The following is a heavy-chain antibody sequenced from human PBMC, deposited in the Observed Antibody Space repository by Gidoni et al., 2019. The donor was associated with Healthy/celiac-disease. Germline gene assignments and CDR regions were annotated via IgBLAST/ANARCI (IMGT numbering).Heavy chain of an antibody. CDR2: ISAYNGNT. Sequence: QVQLVQSGAEVKKPGASGKVSCKASGYTCTSYGISWVRQAPGQGLEWMGWISAYNGNTNYAQTLQGRVTMTTDTSTSTAYMELRSLRSDDPAVYYCARSPIAAAGDYNWFDPWGQGTLVTVSS. CDR1: GYTCTSYG. CDR3: ARSPIAAAGDYNWFDP. V-gene: IGHV1-18*01. J-gene: IGHJ5*02. D-gene: IGHD6-13*01.